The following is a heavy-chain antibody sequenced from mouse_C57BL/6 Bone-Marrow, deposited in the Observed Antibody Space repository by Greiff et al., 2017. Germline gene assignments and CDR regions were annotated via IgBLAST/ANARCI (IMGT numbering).Heavy chain of an antibody. J-gene: IGHJ2*01. CDR3: ARWGSLFGY. CDR1: GYTFTSYW. V-gene: IGHV1-64*01. Sequence: QVQLQQPGAELVKPGASVKLTCKASGYTFTSYWMHWVKQRPGQGLEWIGMIHPNSGSTNYNEKFKSKATLTVEKSSSTAYMQLRSLTSEDSAVYYCARWGSLFGYWGQGTTLTVSS. CDR2: IHPNSGST.